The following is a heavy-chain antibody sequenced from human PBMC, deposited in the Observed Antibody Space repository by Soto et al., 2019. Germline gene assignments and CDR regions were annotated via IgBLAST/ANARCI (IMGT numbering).Heavy chain of an antibody. J-gene: IGHJ6*03. CDR2: ISGSGDST. CDR1: GFTFSSYA. D-gene: IGHD2-2*01. Sequence: GGSLRLSCAASGFTFSSYAMSWVRQAPGKGLEWVSGISGSGDSTYYADSVKGRFTFSGDNSKNTLYLQMNSLRAEDTAVYYCAKDSTYYYYMELWGKGTTVTVSS. V-gene: IGHV3-23*01. CDR3: AKDSTYYYYMEL.